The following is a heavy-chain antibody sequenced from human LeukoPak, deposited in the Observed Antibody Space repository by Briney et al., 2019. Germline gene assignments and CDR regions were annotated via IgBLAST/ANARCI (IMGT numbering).Heavy chain of an antibody. CDR2: IYHSGST. CDR3: ARDPGITGTTLAFDY. V-gene: IGHV4-4*02. D-gene: IGHD1-7*01. J-gene: IGHJ4*02. Sequence: PSGTLSLTCAVSGGSISSSNWWSWVRQPPGKGLEWIGEIYHSGSTNYNPSLKSRVTISVDKSKNQFSLKLSSVTAADTAVYYCARDPGITGTTLAFDYWGQGTLVTVSS. CDR1: GGSISSSNW.